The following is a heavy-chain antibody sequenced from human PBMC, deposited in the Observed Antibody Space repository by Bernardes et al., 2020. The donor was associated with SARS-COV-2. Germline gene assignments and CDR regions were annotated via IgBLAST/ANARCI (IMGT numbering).Heavy chain of an antibody. CDR1: AFTFSSHV. CDR2: ISYDGTNR. CDR3: ARDISRLFGGNPDY. D-gene: IGHD2-15*01. J-gene: IGHJ4*02. V-gene: IGHV3-30-3*01. Sequence: GGSLRLSRAASAFTFSSHVMHWVRQAPGKGLEWVADISYDGTNRYHADSVKGRFTISRDNSKNMLYLQMNSLRPEDTATYYCARDISRLFGGNPDYRGQGTLVTVSS.